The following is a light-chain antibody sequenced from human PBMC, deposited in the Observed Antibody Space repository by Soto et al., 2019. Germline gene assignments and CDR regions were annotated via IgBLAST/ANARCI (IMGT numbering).Light chain of an antibody. J-gene: IGLJ1*01. Sequence: QLVLTQSPSASASLGASVKLTCTLSSGHSSYAIAWHQQQPEKGPRYLMKLNSDGSHSKGDGLPDRFSGSSSGAERYLTLSSLQSEDEADYYCQTWGTGIHYVFGTGTKVTVL. CDR3: QTWGTGIHYV. CDR2: LNSDGSH. CDR1: SGHSSYA. V-gene: IGLV4-69*01.